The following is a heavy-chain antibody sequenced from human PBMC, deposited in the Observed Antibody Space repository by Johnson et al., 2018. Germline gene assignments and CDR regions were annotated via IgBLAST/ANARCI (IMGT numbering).Heavy chain of an antibody. CDR1: GFTFSSYW. CDR2: IKQDGSEK. V-gene: IGHV3-7*01. Sequence: VQLVQSGGGLVQPGGSLRLSCAASGFTFSSYWMSWVRQAPGKGLEWVANIKQDGSEKYYVDSVKGRFTISRDNAKNSLYLQMNSLRAEDTAGYYCARAPEGYSYGYDYYYYYYMDVWGKGTTVTVSS. J-gene: IGHJ6*03. CDR3: ARAPEGYSYGYDYYYYYYMDV. D-gene: IGHD5-18*01.